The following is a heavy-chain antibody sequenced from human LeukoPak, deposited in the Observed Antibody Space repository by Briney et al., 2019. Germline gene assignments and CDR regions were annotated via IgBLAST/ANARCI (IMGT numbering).Heavy chain of an antibody. J-gene: IGHJ6*03. D-gene: IGHD5-18*01. CDR3: ARGGARYSYGYAPDSLGGDLNYYYYYMDV. CDR2: INPNSGGT. Sequence: ASVKVSCKASGYTFTGYYMHWVRQAPGQGLEWMGWINPNSGGTSYAQNFQGRVTMTRDTSISTAYMELSSLRSDDTAVYYCARGGARYSYGYAPDSLGGDLNYYYYYMDVWGKGTTVTVSS. CDR1: GYTFTGYY. V-gene: IGHV1-2*02.